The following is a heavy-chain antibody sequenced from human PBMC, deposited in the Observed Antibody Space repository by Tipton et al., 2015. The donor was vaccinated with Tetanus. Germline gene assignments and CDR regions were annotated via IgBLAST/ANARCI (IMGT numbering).Heavy chain of an antibody. J-gene: IGHJ4*02. CDR3: ARDQARGARGWNYFDY. Sequence: TLSLTCTVSGGSLSRGGYYWTWIRQHPGKGLEWIGDIYFSGSTYYNPSLKSRVTISVDTSKNQFSLKLNSLTAADTAVYYCARDQARGARGWNYFDYWGQGSLVTVSS. V-gene: IGHV4-31*03. CDR1: GGSLSRGGYY. D-gene: IGHD1-26*01. CDR2: IYFSGST.